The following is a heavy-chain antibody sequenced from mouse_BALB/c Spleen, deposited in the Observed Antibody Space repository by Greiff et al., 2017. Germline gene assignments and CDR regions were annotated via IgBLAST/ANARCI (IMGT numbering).Heavy chain of an antibody. V-gene: IGHV5-15*02. D-gene: IGHD2-1*01. CDR1: GFTFSDYG. J-gene: IGHJ2*01. CDR3: ARAYGNGYFDY. CDR2: ISNLAYSI. Sequence: EVKLMESGGGLVQPGGSRKLSCAASGFTFSDYGMAWVRQAPGKGPEWVAFISNLAYSIYYADTVTGRFTISRENAKNTLYLEMSSLRSEDTAMYYCARAYGNGYFDYWGQGTTLTVSS.